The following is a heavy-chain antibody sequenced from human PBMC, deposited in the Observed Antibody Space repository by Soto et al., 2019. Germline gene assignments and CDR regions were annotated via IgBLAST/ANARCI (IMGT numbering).Heavy chain of an antibody. V-gene: IGHV2-70*11. CDR3: ARIRVKDGHGAFEI. J-gene: IGHJ3*02. CDR1: GFSLSTSGMC. D-gene: IGHD2-15*01. CDR2: IDWDDDK. Sequence: SGPTLVNPTQTLTLTCTFSGFSLSTSGMCVSWIRQPPGKALEWLARIDWDDDKYYSTSLKTRLTISKDTSKNQVVLTMTNMDPVDTATYYCARIRVKDGHGAFEIWGQGTMVTVSS.